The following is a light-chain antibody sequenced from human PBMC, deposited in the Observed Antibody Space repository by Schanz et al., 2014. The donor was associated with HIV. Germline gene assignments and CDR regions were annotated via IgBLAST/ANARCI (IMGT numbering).Light chain of an antibody. J-gene: IGLJ2*01. CDR3: ATWDSSLSGAV. CDR2: ADY. Sequence: QSLLTQPPSVSAAPGQRVTISCSGGALNLGHNFVSWYQQFPGTAPKLLIFADYQRPSEIPDRISGSKTGTSATLAINGLQTGDEADYYCATWDSSLSGAVFGGGTKLTVL. V-gene: IGLV1-51*01. CDR1: ALNLGHNF.